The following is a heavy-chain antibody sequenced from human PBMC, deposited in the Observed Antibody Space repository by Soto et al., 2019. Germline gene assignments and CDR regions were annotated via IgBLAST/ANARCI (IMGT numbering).Heavy chain of an antibody. CDR2: IYTSGST. CDR1: GGSISSYY. Sequence: QVQLQESGPGLVKPSETLSLTCTVSGGSISSYYWSWIRQPAGTGLEWIGRIYTSGSTNYNPSLKSRVTMSVDTSKNQFSLKLSSVTAADTAVYYCAVQGVQLWTQGLYYYYGMDVWGQGTTVTVSS. J-gene: IGHJ6*02. D-gene: IGHD5-18*01. CDR3: AVQGVQLWTQGLYYYYGMDV. V-gene: IGHV4-4*07.